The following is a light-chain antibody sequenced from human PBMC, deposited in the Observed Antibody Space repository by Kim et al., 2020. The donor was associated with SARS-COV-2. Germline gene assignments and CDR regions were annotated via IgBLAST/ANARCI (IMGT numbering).Light chain of an antibody. CDR1: SGSFGSTY. J-gene: IGLJ3*02. V-gene: IGLV6-57*03. Sequence: KTVAISCTRSSGSFGSTYVQWYQQRPGSAPTIVIYEDKKRPSGVPSRFSGSIDSSSNSASLTISGVETEDEADYYCQSYDATSLWVFGGGTQLTVL. CDR2: EDK. CDR3: QSYDATSLWV.